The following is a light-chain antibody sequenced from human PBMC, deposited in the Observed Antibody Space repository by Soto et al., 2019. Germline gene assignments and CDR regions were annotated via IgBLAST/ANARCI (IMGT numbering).Light chain of an antibody. CDR2: GAS. Sequence: EMVMTQSPVTLSVSPGERATLSCRASQSVSSNLAWYQQKPGQAPRLLIYGASTRATGIPARFSGSGSGTDFTLTISSLQSEDFAVYYCQQYNKWPRTFGQGTKVEIK. J-gene: IGKJ1*01. V-gene: IGKV3-15*01. CDR1: QSVSSN. CDR3: QQYNKWPRT.